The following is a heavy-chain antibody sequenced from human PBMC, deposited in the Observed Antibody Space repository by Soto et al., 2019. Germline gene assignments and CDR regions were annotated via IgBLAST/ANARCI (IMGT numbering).Heavy chain of an antibody. Sequence: QVQLQESGPGLVKPSQTLSLTCTVSGGSISSGNYDWTWIRQPPGKGLEWIGYILYSGTTYYKPSLKSRVTVSVNSSKNQFSLKLSSVTAADTAVYYCARDSGSFGEFNNYYNGMEVWGQGTTVTVSS. CDR1: GGSISSGNYD. CDR2: ILYSGTT. V-gene: IGHV4-30-4*01. D-gene: IGHD3-10*01. J-gene: IGHJ6*02. CDR3: ARDSGSFGEFNNYYNGMEV.